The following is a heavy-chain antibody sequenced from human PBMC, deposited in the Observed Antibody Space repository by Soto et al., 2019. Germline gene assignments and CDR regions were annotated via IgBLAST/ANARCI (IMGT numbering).Heavy chain of an antibody. D-gene: IGHD6-25*01. V-gene: IGHV4-34*01. Sequence: QVQLQQWGAGLLKPSATLSLTCTVYGGSFSAYCWSWIRQPPGKGLEWIGEVAHWGTNSFNPSLKSRVTRSIAKSKNQVSLKFRSVTAADTAVDYCACGRDAAMRDKGNWFDPWGQGTLVTVSS. CDR3: ACGRDAAMRDKGNWFDP. CDR2: VAHWGTN. CDR1: GGSFSAYC. J-gene: IGHJ5*02.